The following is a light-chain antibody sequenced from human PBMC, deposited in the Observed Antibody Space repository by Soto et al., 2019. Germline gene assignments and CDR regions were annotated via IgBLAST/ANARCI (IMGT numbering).Light chain of an antibody. J-gene: IGKJ1*01. V-gene: IGKV3-20*01. CDR2: GES. Sequence: EIVLTQSPGTLSSSPGERATLSCRASQSVSNSYLAWYQQKPGQAPRLLIYGESSRATGIPDRFSGSGSGRDFTLTISRLEPEDFAVYYCQQYGGSPAWTFGQGTKVEVK. CDR1: QSVSNSY. CDR3: QQYGGSPAWT.